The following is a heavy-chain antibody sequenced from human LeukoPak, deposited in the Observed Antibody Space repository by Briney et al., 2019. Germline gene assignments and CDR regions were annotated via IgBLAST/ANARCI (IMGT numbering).Heavy chain of an antibody. J-gene: IGHJ4*02. CDR1: RFTFSSYA. CDR3: AKVLSAGYSYGPFDY. D-gene: IGHD5-18*01. V-gene: IGHV3-23*01. CDR2: ISGSGGST. Sequence: GGSLRLSCAASRFTFSSYAMSWVRQAPGKGLEWVSAISGSGGSTYYADSVKGRFTISRDNSKNTLYLQMNSLRAEDTAVYYCAKVLSAGYSYGPFDYWGQGTLVTVSS.